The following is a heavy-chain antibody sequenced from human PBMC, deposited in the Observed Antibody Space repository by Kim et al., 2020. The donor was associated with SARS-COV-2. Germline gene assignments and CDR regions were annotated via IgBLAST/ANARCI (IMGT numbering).Heavy chain of an antibody. CDR1: GGSFSGYY. V-gene: IGHV4-34*01. CDR3: ARGLAAAGRQSIP. D-gene: IGHD6-13*01. Sequence: SETLSLTCAVYGGSFSGYYWSWIRQPPGKGLEWIGEINHSGSTNYNPSLKSRVTISVDTSKNQFSLKLSSVTAADTAVYYCARGLAAAGRQSIPWGQGTL. J-gene: IGHJ5*02. CDR2: INHSGST.